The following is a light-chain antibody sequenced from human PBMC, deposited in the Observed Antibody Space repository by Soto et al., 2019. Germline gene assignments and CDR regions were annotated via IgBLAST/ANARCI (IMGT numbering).Light chain of an antibody. CDR1: QSLLHRNGYNY. Sequence: DIVMTQSPLSLSVTPGEPASLSCRCSQSLLHRNGYNYLDWYLQKPGQSPQLLISLGSNRASGVPDRLSGSGSGTDFTLNITRVEAGDVGVYYCMQALQTSFTFGPGTRVDI. CDR2: LGS. J-gene: IGKJ3*01. V-gene: IGKV2-28*01. CDR3: MQALQTSFT.